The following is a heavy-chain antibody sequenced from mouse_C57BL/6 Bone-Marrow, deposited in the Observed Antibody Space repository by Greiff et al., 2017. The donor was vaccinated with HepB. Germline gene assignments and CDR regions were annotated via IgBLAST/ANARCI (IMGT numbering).Heavy chain of an antibody. Sequence: DVQLQESGGGLVQPGGSMKLSCAASGFTFSDAWMDWVRQSPEKGLEWVAEIRNKANNHATYYAESVKGRFTISRDDSKSSVYLHMNSLRAEDTGIYDCTGRGAYYSNDGWFYAMDYWGQGTSVTVSS. CDR2: IRNKANNHAT. V-gene: IGHV6-6*01. CDR3: TGRGAYYSNDGWFYAMDY. D-gene: IGHD2-5*01. J-gene: IGHJ4*01. CDR1: GFTFSDAW.